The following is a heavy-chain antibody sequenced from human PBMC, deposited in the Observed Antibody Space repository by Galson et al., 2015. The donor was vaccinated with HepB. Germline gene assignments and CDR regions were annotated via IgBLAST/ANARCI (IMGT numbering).Heavy chain of an antibody. CDR1: GYTFTSYA. J-gene: IGHJ4*02. Sequence: SVKVSCKASGYTFTSYAMHWVRQAPGQRLEWMGWINAGNGNTKYSQKFQGRVTITRDTSASTAYMELSSLRSEDTAVYYCARGYCDFWSGYTPFDYWGQGTLVTVSS. CDR2: INAGNGNT. CDR3: ARGYCDFWSGYTPFDY. V-gene: IGHV1-3*01. D-gene: IGHD3-3*01.